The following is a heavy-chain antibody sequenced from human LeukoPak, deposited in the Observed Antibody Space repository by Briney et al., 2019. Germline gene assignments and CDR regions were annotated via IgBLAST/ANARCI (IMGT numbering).Heavy chain of an antibody. V-gene: IGHV1-46*01. CDR1: GYTFTSYY. Sequence: GASMKVSCKASGYTFTSYYMHWVRQAPGQGLEWMGIINPSGGSTSYAQKFQGRVTMTRDMSTSTVYMELSSLRSEDTAVYYCARDRASGWFVYWGQGTLVTVSS. CDR3: ARDRASGWFVY. CDR2: INPSGGST. J-gene: IGHJ4*02. D-gene: IGHD6-19*01.